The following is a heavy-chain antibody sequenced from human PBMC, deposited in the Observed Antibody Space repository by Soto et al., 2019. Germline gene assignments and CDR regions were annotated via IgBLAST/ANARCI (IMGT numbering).Heavy chain of an antibody. J-gene: IGHJ4*02. CDR3: ARQLSSSFFY. D-gene: IGHD6-6*01. V-gene: IGHV4-39*01. CDR2: IYYSGST. CDR1: GGSISSSNYY. Sequence: SETLSLTCIVSGGSISSSNYYWGWIRQPPGKGLEWIGSIYYSGSTYYNPSLKSRVTISVDTSKNQFSLNLNSVTAADTAVYYCARQLSSSFFYWGQGTLVTVSS.